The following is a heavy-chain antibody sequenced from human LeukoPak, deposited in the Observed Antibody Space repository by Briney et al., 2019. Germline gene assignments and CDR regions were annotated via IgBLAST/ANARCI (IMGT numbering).Heavy chain of an antibody. D-gene: IGHD6-19*01. CDR3: SRGSGWLSVY. Sequence: GRSLRLSCAASGFTFGDYLMGWFRQAPGKGLEWIGFISGGTTDYAASVKGRFTISRDDSTSIAYLQMNSLTTEDTAVYYCSRGSGWLSVYWGQGTLVTVSS. J-gene: IGHJ4*02. V-gene: IGHV3-49*03. CDR1: GFTFGDYL. CDR2: ISGGTT.